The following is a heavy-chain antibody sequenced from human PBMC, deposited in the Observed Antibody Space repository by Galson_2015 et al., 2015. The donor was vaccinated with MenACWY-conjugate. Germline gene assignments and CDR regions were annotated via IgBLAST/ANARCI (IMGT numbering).Heavy chain of an antibody. CDR1: GLTFSNVW. V-gene: IGHV3-15*01. Sequence: SLRLSCATSGLTFSNVWMSWVRQAPVKGLEWVARIQCRTDGGTTDYATPVKGRFTILRDDSTNTLYLQMNSLKIEDTAMYFCTRDRDVGGSRWWFDPWGQGTLVTVSS. J-gene: IGHJ5*02. D-gene: IGHD2-15*01. CDR2: IQCRTDGGTT. CDR3: TRDRDVGGSRWWFDP.